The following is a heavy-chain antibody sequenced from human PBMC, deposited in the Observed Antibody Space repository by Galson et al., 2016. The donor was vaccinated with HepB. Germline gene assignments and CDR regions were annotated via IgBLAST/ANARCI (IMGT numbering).Heavy chain of an antibody. J-gene: IGHJ4*02. CDR1: RFTFSNYD. Sequence: SLRLSCAASRFTFSNYDMSWVRQAPGRGLEWVSGISGSGASTTYADSVEGRFTISRDNSKNALHLQMNSLRAEDTAMYFCARHFSGSYLGQGTLVTVSS. CDR2: ISGSGAST. D-gene: IGHD3-22*01. CDR3: ARHFSGSY. V-gene: IGHV3-23*01.